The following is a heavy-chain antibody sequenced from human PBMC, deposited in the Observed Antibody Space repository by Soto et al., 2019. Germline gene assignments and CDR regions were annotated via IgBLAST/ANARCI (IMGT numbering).Heavy chain of an antibody. Sequence: PGGSLRLSCAASGFTFSNYIMHWVRQAPGKGLEWVAIILHDGNNKYYADSVKGRFTISRDNSKNTLYLQMNSLRAEDTAVYYCAKPPPYDTAMVPYGMDVWGQGTTVTVSS. D-gene: IGHD5-18*01. CDR3: AKPPPYDTAMVPYGMDV. CDR1: GFTFSNYI. J-gene: IGHJ6*02. CDR2: ILHDGNNK. V-gene: IGHV3-30-3*01.